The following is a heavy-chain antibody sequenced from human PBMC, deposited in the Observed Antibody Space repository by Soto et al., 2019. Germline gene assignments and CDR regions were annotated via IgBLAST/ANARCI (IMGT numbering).Heavy chain of an antibody. Sequence: QLQLQESGPGLVKPSDTLSLTCTVSGGSFSSSSYYWGWIRQPPGKGLEWIGSIYYSGSTYYNPSLKSRVTMSVDPSKNQFSLKLISVTAADTAVYYCARHWITMVRGVCHFDYWGQGTLVTVSS. CDR2: IYYSGST. V-gene: IGHV4-39*01. J-gene: IGHJ4*02. D-gene: IGHD3-10*01. CDR3: ARHWITMVRGVCHFDY. CDR1: GGSFSSSSYY.